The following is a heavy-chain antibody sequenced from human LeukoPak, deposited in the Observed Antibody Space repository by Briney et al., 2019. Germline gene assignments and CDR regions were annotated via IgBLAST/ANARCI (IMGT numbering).Heavy chain of an antibody. CDR1: GYAFRDHY. Sequence: ASLRVSCAALGYAFRDHYVQWVRQAPGQGLEWMACILANSGDIRYGNTFQGRLTMTWDRSISTANMELNGLTSDDTAIYYCSSHYGPGPVWGQGTLVT. CDR2: ILANSGDI. D-gene: IGHD3-10*01. CDR3: SSHYGPGPV. V-gene: IGHV1-2*07. J-gene: IGHJ4*02.